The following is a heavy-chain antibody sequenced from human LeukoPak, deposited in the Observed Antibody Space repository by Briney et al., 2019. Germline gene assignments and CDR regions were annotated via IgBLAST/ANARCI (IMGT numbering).Heavy chain of an antibody. CDR3: ARGDYDFWSGYYWGSKNPDYYYYYMDV. CDR1: GGSISSYY. D-gene: IGHD3-3*01. J-gene: IGHJ6*03. CDR2: IYYSGST. V-gene: IGHV4-59*01. Sequence: PSETLSLTCTVSGGSISSYYWSWIRQPPGKGVEWIGYIYYSGSTNYNPSLKSRVTISVDTSKNQFSLKLSSVTAADTAVYYCARGDYDFWSGYYWGSKNPDYYYYYMDVWGKGTTVTVSS.